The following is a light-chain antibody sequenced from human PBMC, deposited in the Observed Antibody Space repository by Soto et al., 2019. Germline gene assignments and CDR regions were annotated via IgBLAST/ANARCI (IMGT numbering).Light chain of an antibody. J-gene: IGKJ1*01. CDR1: QSITIW. CDR3: QHYNSYSWT. CDR2: DAS. Sequence: DIPMTQSPSTLSASVGDRVTITCRASQSITIWLAWYQQKPGKAPKLLIFDASSLESGVPSMFSVSGSGTEVTLTLSSLQPDDFATYYCQHYNSYSWTFGQGTKVEIK. V-gene: IGKV1-5*01.